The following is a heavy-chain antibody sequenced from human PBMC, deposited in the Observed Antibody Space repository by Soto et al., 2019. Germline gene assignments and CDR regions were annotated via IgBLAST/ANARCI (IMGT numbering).Heavy chain of an antibody. CDR2: ISGSGGST. CDR3: AKDSGYSYGFYY. D-gene: IGHD5-18*01. CDR1: GFTFSSYA. Sequence: PGGSLRLSCAASGFTFSSYAMSWVRQAPGKGLEWVSAISGSGGSTYYADSVKGQFTISRDNSKNTLYLQMNSLRAEDTAVYYCAKDSGYSYGFYYWGQGTLVTVSS. J-gene: IGHJ4*02. V-gene: IGHV3-23*01.